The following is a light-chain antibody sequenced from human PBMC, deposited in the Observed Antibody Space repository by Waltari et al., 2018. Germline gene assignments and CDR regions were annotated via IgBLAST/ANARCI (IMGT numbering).Light chain of an antibody. Sequence: IVMTQSPATLSVSPGERATLSCRASQSISTNLAWFQEKPGQAPRLLIYGASTRATGGPARVSGSESGTYFTLVISSLQSEDFAVYYCQQYDKWLRYSFGQGTKLEIK. V-gene: IGKV3-15*01. CDR2: GAS. J-gene: IGKJ2*01. CDR3: QQYDKWLRYS. CDR1: QSISTN.